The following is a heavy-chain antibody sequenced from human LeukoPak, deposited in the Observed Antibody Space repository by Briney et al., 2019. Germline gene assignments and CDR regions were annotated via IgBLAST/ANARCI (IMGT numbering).Heavy chain of an antibody. CDR2: MKEDGSDI. CDR3: ARGGARYLDS. V-gene: IGHV3-7*01. CDR1: GFSFSSYT. D-gene: IGHD3-9*01. Sequence: PGGSLRLSCVASGFSFSSYTMSWVRQAPGKGLEGWAKMKEDGSDIHYVDSVKGRFTICRDNAKNSLCLQMSSLRVEDTAVYYCARGGARYLDSWGQGILVTVSS. J-gene: IGHJ4*02.